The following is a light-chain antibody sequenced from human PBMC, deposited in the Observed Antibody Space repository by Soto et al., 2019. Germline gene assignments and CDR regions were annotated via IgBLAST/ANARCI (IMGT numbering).Light chain of an antibody. CDR1: QSVSSSY. V-gene: IGKV3-20*01. CDR2: GAS. CDR3: QQYGSSLYP. Sequence: EIMLTQSPGTLSLSPGERATLSCRASQSVSSSYLAWYQQKPGRAPRLLIYGASSRATGIPDRFTGSGSGTDFTLTISRLEPEDFAVYYCQQYGSSLYPFGQGTKLEIK. J-gene: IGKJ2*01.